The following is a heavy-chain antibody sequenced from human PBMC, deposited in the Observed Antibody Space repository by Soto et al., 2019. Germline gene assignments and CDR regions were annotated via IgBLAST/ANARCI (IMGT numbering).Heavy chain of an antibody. CDR2: IYYSGRT. V-gene: IGHV4-59*01. Sequence: KASETLSLTCSVSCDSISSYYWSWIRQSPGKGLEWIGYIYYSGRTNYTPSLRSRVTISVDTSKNQLSLELSSVTAADTAVYYCVRDYYYDSSGYPGADYYGMDVWGQGTTVTVSS. CDR3: VRDYYYDSSGYPGADYYGMDV. CDR1: CDSISSYY. J-gene: IGHJ6*02. D-gene: IGHD3-22*01.